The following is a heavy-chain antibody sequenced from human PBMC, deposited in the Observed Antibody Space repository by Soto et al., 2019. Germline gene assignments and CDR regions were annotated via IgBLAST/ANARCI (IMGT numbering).Heavy chain of an antibody. Sequence: VGSLRLSCAASGFTFYSYAMSWVRQAPGKGLEWVSTIGSVGGDTYYADSVKGRFTISRDDSKNTLLLQMNSLRAEDTAVYYCVKDRMAYNSVWDPFDIWGQGTMVTVS. V-gene: IGHV3-23*01. CDR3: VKDRMAYNSVWDPFDI. J-gene: IGHJ3*02. CDR2: IGSVGGDT. CDR1: GFTFYSYA. D-gene: IGHD1-20*01.